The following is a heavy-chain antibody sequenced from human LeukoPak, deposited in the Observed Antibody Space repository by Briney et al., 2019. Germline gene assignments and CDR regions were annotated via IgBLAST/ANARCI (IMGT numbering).Heavy chain of an antibody. V-gene: IGHV3-23*01. CDR3: AKTDSSSYLDAFDI. J-gene: IGHJ3*02. Sequence: GGSLRLSCAASGLTFSNYAMSWVRQAPGKGLEWVSVISGSGFSTYNADSVKGRFTISRDNSKNTLYLQMNSLRAEDTAVYYCAKTDSSSYLDAFDIWGQGTMVTVSS. D-gene: IGHD3-22*01. CDR1: GLTFSNYA. CDR2: ISGSGFST.